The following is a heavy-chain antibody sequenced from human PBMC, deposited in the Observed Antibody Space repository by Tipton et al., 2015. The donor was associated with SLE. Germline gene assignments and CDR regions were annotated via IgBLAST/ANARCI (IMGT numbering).Heavy chain of an antibody. CDR1: GFTFSNYW. J-gene: IGHJ3*02. CDR3: AKRSRAFDI. V-gene: IGHV3-7*01. Sequence: KPSCVSSGFTFSNYWMTWVRQAPGKGLEWVANINQDGSEKFYVDSVKGRFTISRANAKNSLYLQMNSLRAEDTAVYYCAKRSRAFDIWGQGTMVTVSS. CDR2: INQDGSEK. D-gene: IGHD2-2*01.